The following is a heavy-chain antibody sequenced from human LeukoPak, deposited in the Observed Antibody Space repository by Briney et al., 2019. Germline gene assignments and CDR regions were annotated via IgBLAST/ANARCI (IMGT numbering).Heavy chain of an antibody. Sequence: SETLSLTCTVSGGSISSYYWSWIRQPAGKGLEWIGRIYTSGSTNYNPSLKSRVTMSVVTSKNQFSLKLSSVTAADTAVYYCARDPLTNYDSSGYYWYFDLWGRGTLVTVSS. V-gene: IGHV4-4*07. CDR1: GGSISSYY. J-gene: IGHJ2*01. D-gene: IGHD3-22*01. CDR3: ARDPLTNYDSSGYYWYFDL. CDR2: IYTSGST.